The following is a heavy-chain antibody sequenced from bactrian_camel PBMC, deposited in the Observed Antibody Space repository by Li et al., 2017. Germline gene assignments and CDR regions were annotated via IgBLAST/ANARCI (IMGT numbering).Heavy chain of an antibody. CDR2: IDSDGTT. D-gene: IGHD3*01. CDR3: AADVSLGPPFRLVAISCNY. Sequence: VQLVESGGGVVQSGASLTLACVASGFSYDPNMAWFRQAPGKEREGVAAIDSDGTTTYADSVKGRYIISIDNAKNVLYLQMANLKPEDTAMYYCAADVSLGPPFRLVAISCNYWGQGTQVTVS. CDR1: GFSYDPN. J-gene: IGHJ4*01. V-gene: IGHV3S55*01.